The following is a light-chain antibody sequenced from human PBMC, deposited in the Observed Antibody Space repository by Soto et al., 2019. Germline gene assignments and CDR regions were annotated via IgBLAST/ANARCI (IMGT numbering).Light chain of an antibody. V-gene: IGKV3D-15*03. CDR2: GAS. CDR3: QQYNIWPLT. J-gene: IGKJ4*01. CDR1: QTVRDN. Sequence: EIVMTQSPATLSVSPGERATLSCRASQTVRDNLAWYQQKPGQAPRLLIYGASIRATGIPARFSGSGSGTEFTRTIATLQSEDFAVYYCQQYNIWPLTFGGGTKVEIK.